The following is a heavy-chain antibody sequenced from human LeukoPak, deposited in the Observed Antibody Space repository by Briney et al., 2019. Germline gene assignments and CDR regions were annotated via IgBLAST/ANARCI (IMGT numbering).Heavy chain of an antibody. CDR3: ARDRLRRTGDFDY. CDR1: GYAFSSGYY. D-gene: IGHD1-26*01. J-gene: IGHJ4*02. V-gene: IGHV4-38-2*02. CDR2: IYHSGSA. Sequence: SETLSLTCDVSGYAFSSGYYWAWLRQSPEKRLEWIGSIYHSGSAYYNPSFKSRATIVVDTSKNQFSLRLTSVTAADTAVYYCARDRLRRTGDFDYWGRGTLVTVSS.